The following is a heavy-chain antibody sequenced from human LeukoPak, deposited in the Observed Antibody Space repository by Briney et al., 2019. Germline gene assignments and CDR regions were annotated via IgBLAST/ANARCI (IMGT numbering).Heavy chain of an antibody. CDR2: IYAGGSI. D-gene: IGHD6-13*01. CDR3: ARGESIAAAGAFDL. CDR1: GFAVSSSY. Sequence: GGSLRLSCAATGFAVSSSYMSWVRQASGKGLEWVSVIYAGGSIHYADSVKGRFTISRDNSQNTLDLQLNSLRVDDTAIYYCARGESIAAAGAFDLWGQGTLVTVSS. V-gene: IGHV3-53*01. J-gene: IGHJ4*02.